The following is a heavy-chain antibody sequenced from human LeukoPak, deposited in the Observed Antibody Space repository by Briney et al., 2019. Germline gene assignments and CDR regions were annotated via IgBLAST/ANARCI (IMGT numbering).Heavy chain of an antibody. CDR1: GFTLSSYW. CDR3: ARKYCSGGSCYLLDY. V-gene: IGHV3-7*01. D-gene: IGHD2-15*01. J-gene: IGHJ4*02. CDR2: IKEDGSEK. Sequence: PGGSLRLSCAASGFTLSSYWMSWVRQARGKGLEWGANIKEDGSEKYYVDSVKGRFTISRDNAKHSLYLQLNSLRAEDTAVYYCARKYCSGGSCYLLDYWGQGTLVTVSS.